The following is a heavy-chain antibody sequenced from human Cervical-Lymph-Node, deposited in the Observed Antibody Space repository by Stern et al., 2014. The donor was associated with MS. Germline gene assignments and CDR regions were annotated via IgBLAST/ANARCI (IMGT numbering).Heavy chain of an antibody. CDR3: AREITDYYYGMDV. V-gene: IGHV3-48*02. CDR1: GFSFSTYT. J-gene: IGHJ6*02. CDR2: IRSRSSTI. D-gene: IGHD3-16*01. Sequence: EVQLEESGGGLVQPGGALRLSCAASGFSFSTYTMNWVRQAPGKGLEWVSYIRSRSSTIYYADSVKGRFTISRDNAKNSLYLQMNSLRDEDTAVYYCAREITDYYYGMDVWGQGTTVTVSS.